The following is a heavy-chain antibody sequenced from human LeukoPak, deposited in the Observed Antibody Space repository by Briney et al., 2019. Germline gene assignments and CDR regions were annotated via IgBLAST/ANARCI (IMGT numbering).Heavy chain of an antibody. V-gene: IGHV4-39*07. CDR2: MFYSGYT. CDR3: AKEPTGDKSFDS. CDR1: GASISRTTYY. Sequence: SETLSLTCTVSGASISRTTYYWGWFRQPPGKGQEWIATMFYSGYTYYNPSLKSRVTISIDTSENQVSLKLSFVTAADTALYYCAKEPTGDKSFDSWGQGTLVTVSS. D-gene: IGHD7-27*01. J-gene: IGHJ4*02.